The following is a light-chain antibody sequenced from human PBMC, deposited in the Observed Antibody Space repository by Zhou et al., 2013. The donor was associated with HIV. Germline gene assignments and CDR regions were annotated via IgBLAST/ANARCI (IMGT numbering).Light chain of an antibody. Sequence: DIVMTQSPDSLAVSLGERATINCKSSQSVLYSSNNKNYLAWYQQKPGQPPKLLIYWASTRESGVPDRFSGSGSGTDFTLTISSLQAEDVAVYYCQHYYSSPPWTFGQGTKCGNQT. CDR3: QHYYSSPPWT. CDR2: WAS. V-gene: IGKV4-1*01. CDR1: QSVLYSSNNKNY. J-gene: IGKJ1*01.